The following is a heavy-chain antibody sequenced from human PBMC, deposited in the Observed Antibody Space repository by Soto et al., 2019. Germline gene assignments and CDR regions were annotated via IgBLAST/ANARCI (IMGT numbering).Heavy chain of an antibody. Sequence: QVQLQQWGAGLLKPSETLSLTCAVYGGSFSGYYWSWIRQPPGKGLEWIGEINHSGSTNYNPSLKSRVTISVDTSKNQFSLKLSSVTAADTAVYYCAIPPPIAAAGREYFQHWGQGTLVTVSS. CDR1: GGSFSGYY. CDR2: INHSGST. CDR3: AIPPPIAAAGREYFQH. V-gene: IGHV4-34*01. D-gene: IGHD6-13*01. J-gene: IGHJ1*01.